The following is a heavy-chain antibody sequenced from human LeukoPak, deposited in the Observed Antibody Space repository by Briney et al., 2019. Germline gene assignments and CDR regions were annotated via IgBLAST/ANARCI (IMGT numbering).Heavy chain of an antibody. D-gene: IGHD4-17*01. CDR2: ISNSGTTI. CDR1: GFTFSSYA. CDR3: ARVRVYADSDAFDI. Sequence: GGSLRLSCAASGFTFSSYAMSWVRQAPGKGLEWVSYISNSGTTIYYAASVKGRFTISRDNAKNSLYLQMNSLRAEDTAVYYCARVRVYADSDAFDIWGQGTMVTVSS. V-gene: IGHV3-48*04. J-gene: IGHJ3*02.